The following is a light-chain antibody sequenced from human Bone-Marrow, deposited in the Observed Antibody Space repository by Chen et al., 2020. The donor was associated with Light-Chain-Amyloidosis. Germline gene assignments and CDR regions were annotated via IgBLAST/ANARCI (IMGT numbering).Light chain of an antibody. J-gene: IGLJ3*02. CDR2: DDS. CDR1: NIGSTS. CDR3: QVWDRSSDRPV. V-gene: IGLV3-21*02. Sequence: YVLTPPSSVPAAPGQTARMARGGNNIGSTSVHWYQQTPAQAPLLVVYDDSDRPSGIPERLSGSNSGNTATLTISRVEAGDEADYYCQVWDRSSDRPVFGGGTKLTVL.